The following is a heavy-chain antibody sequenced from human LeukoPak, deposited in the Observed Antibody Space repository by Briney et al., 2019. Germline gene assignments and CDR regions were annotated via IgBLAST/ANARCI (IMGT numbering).Heavy chain of an antibody. CDR1: GFTFSDAW. V-gene: IGHV3-15*01. CDR2: IKSKTAGGIT. D-gene: IGHD2-8*01. CDR3: TTDASPYCSNGKCYSGGNFDY. Sequence: PGGSLRLSCAASGFTFSDAWMSWVRQAPGKGLEWVGRIKSKTAGGITDYAAPVKGRFTISRDDSQNTLYLQMNSLQTKDTAVYYCTTDASPYCSNGKCYSGGNFDYWGQGTLVTVSS. J-gene: IGHJ4*02.